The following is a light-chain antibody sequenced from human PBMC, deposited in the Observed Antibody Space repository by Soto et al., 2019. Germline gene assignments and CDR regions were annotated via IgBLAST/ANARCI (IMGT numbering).Light chain of an antibody. V-gene: IGLV1-40*01. CDR1: SSNIGAGYD. CDR3: QSYDSSLSGRNV. Sequence: QSVLTQPASVSGAPGQRVTISCTGSSSNIGAGYDVHWYQQLPGTAPKLLIYGNSNRPSGVPDRFSGSKSGTSASLAITGLQAEDEADYYCQSYDSSLSGRNVFGTGTQVTVL. J-gene: IGLJ1*01. CDR2: GNS.